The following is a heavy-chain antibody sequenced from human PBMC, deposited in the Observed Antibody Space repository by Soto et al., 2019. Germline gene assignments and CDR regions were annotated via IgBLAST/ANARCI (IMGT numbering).Heavy chain of an antibody. D-gene: IGHD3-10*01. J-gene: IGHJ6*02. Sequence: PGGSLRLSCAASGFTFSSYEMNWVRQAPGKGLEWVSYISSSGSTIYYADSVKGRFTISRDNAKNSLYLQMNSLRAEDTAVYYCARDFRVRGVIYYYYGMDVWGQGTTVTVSS. CDR1: GFTFSSYE. V-gene: IGHV3-48*03. CDR3: ARDFRVRGVIYYYYGMDV. CDR2: ISSSGSTI.